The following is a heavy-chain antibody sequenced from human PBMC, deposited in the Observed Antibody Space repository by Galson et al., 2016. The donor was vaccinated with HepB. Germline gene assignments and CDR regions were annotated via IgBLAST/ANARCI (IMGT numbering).Heavy chain of an antibody. CDR3: ARDWAPYCGGDCYFSY. V-gene: IGHV1-3*01. D-gene: IGHD2-21*02. CDR2: INVGNGDT. Sequence: PGQRLEWMGWINVGNGDTKYSQKFQGGVTFIRDTSATTAYMEMSSLRSGDTAVYFCARDWAPYCGGDCYFSYWGQGTLVTVSS. J-gene: IGHJ4*02.